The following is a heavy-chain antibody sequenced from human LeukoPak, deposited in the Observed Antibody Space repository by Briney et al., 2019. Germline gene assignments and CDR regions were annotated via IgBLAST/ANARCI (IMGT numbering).Heavy chain of an antibody. CDR2: ISGSGGCT. V-gene: IGHV3-23*01. J-gene: IGHJ6*03. CDR3: AKDGGSGQGYQLLYPLKYYYYYYMDV. CDR1: GFTFSSYA. Sequence: PGGSLRLSCAASGFTFSSYAMSWVRQAPGKGLEWVSAISGSGGCTYYADSVKGRFTISRDNSKNTLYLQMNSLRAEDTAVYYCAKDGGSGQGYQLLYPLKYYYYYYMDVWGKGTTVTVSS. D-gene: IGHD2-2*02.